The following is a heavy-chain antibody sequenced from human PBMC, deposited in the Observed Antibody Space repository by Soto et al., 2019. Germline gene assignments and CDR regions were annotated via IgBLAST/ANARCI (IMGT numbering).Heavy chain of an antibody. D-gene: IGHD3-22*01. J-gene: IGHJ6*02. CDR1: GFTVSSNY. Sequence: HPGGSLRLSCAASGFTVSSNYMSCVRQAPGKGLEWVSVIYSGGSTYYADSVKGRFTISRDNSKNTLYLQMNSLRAEDTAVYYCARDSIHYYYDSSGPSYYYYGMDVWGQGTTVTVSS. V-gene: IGHV3-53*01. CDR3: ARDSIHYYYDSSGPSYYYYGMDV. CDR2: IYSGGST.